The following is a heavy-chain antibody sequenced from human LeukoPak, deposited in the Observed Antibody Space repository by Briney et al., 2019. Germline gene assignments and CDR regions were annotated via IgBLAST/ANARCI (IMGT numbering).Heavy chain of an antibody. CDR2: MNPNSGNT. J-gene: IGHJ6*02. D-gene: IGHD3-22*01. V-gene: IGHV1-8*01. CDR3: AREGDSSYGMDV. Sequence: ASVKVSCKASGYTFTSYDINWVRQATGQGLEWMGWMNPNSGNTGYAQKFQGRVTMTRNTSISTAYMELSSLISEDTAVYYCAREGDSSYGMDVWGQGTTVTVSS. CDR1: GYTFTSYD.